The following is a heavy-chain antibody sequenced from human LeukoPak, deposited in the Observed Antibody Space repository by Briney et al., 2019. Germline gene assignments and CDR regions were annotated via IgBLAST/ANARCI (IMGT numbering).Heavy chain of an antibody. CDR2: IYRSGST. J-gene: IGHJ4*01. Sequence: SETLSLTCTVSGGSISNYWWSWIRQPAGKGLEWIGRIYRSGSTNYNPSLKSRVTMSVDMSKTQFSLKLSSVTAADTAVYYCASGGGSTETFDYWGQGTLVTVSS. CDR1: GGSISNYW. V-gene: IGHV4-4*07. D-gene: IGHD1-14*01. CDR3: ASGGGSTETFDY.